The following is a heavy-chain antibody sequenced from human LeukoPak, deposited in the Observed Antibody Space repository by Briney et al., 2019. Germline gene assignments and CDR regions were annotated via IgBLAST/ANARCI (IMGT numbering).Heavy chain of an antibody. Sequence: PGGSLRLSCAASGLTVNNNSMNWVRQAPGKGLEWVSALYIGGNTYYADSVRGRFTISRDNSKNTLYLQMNSLRAEDTAIYYCMTAAGYNFGQYWGQGTLVTVSS. J-gene: IGHJ4*02. CDR3: MTAAGYNFGQY. CDR2: LYIGGNT. D-gene: IGHD5-18*01. V-gene: IGHV3-53*01. CDR1: GLTVNNNS.